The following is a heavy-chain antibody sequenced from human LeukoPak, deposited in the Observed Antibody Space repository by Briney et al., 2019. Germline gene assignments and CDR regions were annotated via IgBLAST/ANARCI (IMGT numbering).Heavy chain of an antibody. V-gene: IGHV3-23*01. J-gene: IGHJ4*02. D-gene: IGHD3-22*01. CDR1: GFTFSSYA. CDR2: ISGSGGNT. Sequence: GGSLRLSCVASGFTFSSYAMSWVRQAPGKGLEWVSAISGSGGNTYYADSVKGRFTISRDNSKNTLYLQMNSLRAEDTAVYYCARDAYYYDSSGYYYASDYWGQGTLVTVSS. CDR3: ARDAYYYDSSGYYYASDY.